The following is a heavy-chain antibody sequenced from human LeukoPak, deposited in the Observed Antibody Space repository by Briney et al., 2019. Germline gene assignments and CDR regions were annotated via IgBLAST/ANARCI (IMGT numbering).Heavy chain of an antibody. CDR3: ARAPLSVYYYDSSGYLDY. CDR2: ISYDGSNK. J-gene: IGHJ4*02. Sequence: GRSLRLSCAASGSTFSSYAMHWVREAPGKGLEWVAVISYDGSNKYYADSVKGRFTISRDNSKNTLYLQMNSLRAEDTAVNYCARAPLSVYYYDSSGYLDYWGQGTLVTVSS. V-gene: IGHV3-30-3*01. CDR1: GSTFSSYA. D-gene: IGHD3-22*01.